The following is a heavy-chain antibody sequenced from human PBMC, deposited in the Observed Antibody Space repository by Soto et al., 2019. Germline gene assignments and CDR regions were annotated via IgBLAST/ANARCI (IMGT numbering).Heavy chain of an antibody. V-gene: IGHV1-3*01. CDR3: ARGLNSSYFDY. J-gene: IGHJ4*02. CDR2: INAGNGNT. CDR1: GYTFTGYT. D-gene: IGHD1-7*01. Sequence: ASVKAPCKTSGYTFTGYTMHWVRQAPGQRLEWMGWINAGNGNTKYSQKFQGRVTITRDTSASTAYMELSSLRSEDTAVYYCARGLNSSYFDYWGQGTLVTVSS.